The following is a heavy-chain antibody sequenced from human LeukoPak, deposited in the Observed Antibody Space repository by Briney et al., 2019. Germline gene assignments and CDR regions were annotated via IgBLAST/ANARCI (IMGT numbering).Heavy chain of an antibody. D-gene: IGHD6-13*01. CDR1: GFTFSSYG. V-gene: IGHV3-30*02. J-gene: IGHJ5*02. Sequence: PGGSLRLSCAASGFTFSSYGMHWVRQAPGKGLEWVAFIRYDGSNKYYADSVKGRFTIPRDNSKNTLYLQMNSLRAEDTAVYYCAKNRDMGSSQTPNWFDPWGQGTLVTVSS. CDR2: IRYDGSNK. CDR3: AKNRDMGSSQTPNWFDP.